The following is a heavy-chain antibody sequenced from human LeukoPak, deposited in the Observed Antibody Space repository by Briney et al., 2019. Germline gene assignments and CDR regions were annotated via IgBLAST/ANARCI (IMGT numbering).Heavy chain of an antibody. CDR2: ISSSGSTI. V-gene: IGHV3-48*03. Sequence: GGCLRLSCAASGVTLSSYEMNWVRQAPRKGLEWVSYISSSGSTIYYADSVKGRFTISRDNAKNSLYLQMNSLRAEDTAVYYCAELGITMIGGVWGKGTTVTISS. CDR3: AELGITMIGGV. J-gene: IGHJ6*04. CDR1: GVTLSSYE. D-gene: IGHD3-10*02.